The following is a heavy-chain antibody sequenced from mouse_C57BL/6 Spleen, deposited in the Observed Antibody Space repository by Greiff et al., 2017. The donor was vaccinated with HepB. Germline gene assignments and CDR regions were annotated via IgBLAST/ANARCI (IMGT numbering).Heavy chain of an antibody. J-gene: IGHJ1*03. CDR3: ARRGTTWYFDV. D-gene: IGHD2-12*01. CDR1: GYTFTSYW. CDR2: IYPTDSET. Sequence: QVQLQQPGAELVRPGSSVKLSCKASGYTFTSYWMDWVKQRPGQGLEWIGNIYPTDSETHYNQKFKDKATLTVDKSSSTAYMQRSSLTSEDSAVYYCARRGTTWYFDVWGTGTTVTVSS. V-gene: IGHV1-61*01.